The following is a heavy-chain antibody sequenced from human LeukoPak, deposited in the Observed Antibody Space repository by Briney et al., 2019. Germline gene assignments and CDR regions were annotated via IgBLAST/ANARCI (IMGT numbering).Heavy chain of an antibody. J-gene: IGHJ4*02. D-gene: IGHD7-27*01. Sequence: PSETLSLTCTISGGSVSDYYWSWIRQSPGKGLEWIGYIYYTGSTSYNPSLKSRVTISADTSKNEFALKLNSVTAADTAVYYCASRKLGNDYWGQGTLVTVSS. V-gene: IGHV4-59*02. CDR2: IYYTGST. CDR3: ASRKLGNDY. CDR1: GGSVSDYY.